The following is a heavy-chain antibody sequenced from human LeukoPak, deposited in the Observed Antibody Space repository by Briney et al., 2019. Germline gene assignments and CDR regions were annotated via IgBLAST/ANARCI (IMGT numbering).Heavy chain of an antibody. J-gene: IGHJ4*02. CDR3: ARDRELGY. CDR2: IYNSGST. Sequence: PSQTLSLTCTVSGGSITSGAYYWSWIRQHPGKGLEWIGYIYNSGSTYYNPSLKSRVIISVDTSKNQFSLKLSSVTAADTAVYYCARDRELGYWGQGTLVTVSS. V-gene: IGHV4-31*03. CDR1: GGSITSGAYY. D-gene: IGHD3-10*01.